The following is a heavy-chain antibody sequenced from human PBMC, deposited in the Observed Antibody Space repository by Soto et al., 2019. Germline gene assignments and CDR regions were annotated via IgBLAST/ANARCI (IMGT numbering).Heavy chain of an antibody. J-gene: IGHJ4*02. Sequence: EVQLLESGGGLRQPGGSLRLSCAASGFTFINYAMSWVRQAPGKGLEWVSSISSRGDTTYYADSVRGRFTISKDPSQDTPYLQMNSLRAEHTALYFCAKDSHYGDFLPFDYWGQGTPVTVSS. V-gene: IGHV3-23*01. CDR1: GFTFINYA. CDR2: ISSRGDTT. D-gene: IGHD4-17*01. CDR3: AKDSHYGDFLPFDY.